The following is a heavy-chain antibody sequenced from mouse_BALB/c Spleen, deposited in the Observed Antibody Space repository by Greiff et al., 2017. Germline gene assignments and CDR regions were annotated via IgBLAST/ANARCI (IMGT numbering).Heavy chain of an antibody. J-gene: IGHJ4*01. Sequence: VQLQQSGAELVRPGVSVKISCKGSGYTFTDYAMHWVKQSHAKSLEWIGVISTYYGDASYNQKFKGKATMTVDKSSSTAYMELRSLTSEDTAVYYCARRNASYGNYDYFYAMDYWGQGTSVTVSS. D-gene: IGHD2-1*01. CDR3: ARRNASYGNYDYFYAMDY. CDR1: GYTFTDYA. V-gene: IGHV1S137*01. CDR2: ISTYYGDA.